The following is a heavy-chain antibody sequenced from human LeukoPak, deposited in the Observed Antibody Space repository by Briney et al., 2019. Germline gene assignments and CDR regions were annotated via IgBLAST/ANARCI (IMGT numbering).Heavy chain of an antibody. V-gene: IGHV3-23*01. CDR1: GFTFSSYA. CDR2: ISGSGGST. Sequence: GSLRLSCAASGFTFSSYAMSWVRPAPGKGLEWVSAISGSGGSTYYADSVKGRFTISRDNSKSTLYLQMNSLRAEDTAVYYCAKREYYYDSSGYYLDYWGQGTLVTVSS. D-gene: IGHD3-22*01. J-gene: IGHJ4*02. CDR3: AKREYYYDSSGYYLDY.